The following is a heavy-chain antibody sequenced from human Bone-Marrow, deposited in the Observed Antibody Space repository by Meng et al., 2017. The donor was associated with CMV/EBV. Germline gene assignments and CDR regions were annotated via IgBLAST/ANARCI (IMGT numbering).Heavy chain of an antibody. D-gene: IGHD1-1*01. CDR2: IRSDDST. CDR3: ARACRQVNNCYLDD. V-gene: IGHV3-53*01. CDR1: GFSVSSYF. Sequence: GESLKISCAVSGFSVSSYFMTWVRQAPGKGLEYVSFIRSDDSTNYAKTVQGRFTISRDNSKNTVFLLMNGLRAEDTALYYCARACRQVNNCYLDDWGQGNLVTVSS. J-gene: IGHJ4*02.